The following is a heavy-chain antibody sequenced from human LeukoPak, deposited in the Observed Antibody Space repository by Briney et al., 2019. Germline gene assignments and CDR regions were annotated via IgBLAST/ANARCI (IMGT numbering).Heavy chain of an antibody. CDR1: GFTFSTYA. D-gene: IGHD4-17*01. V-gene: IGHV3-23*01. Sequence: WGSLRLSCAASGFTFSTYAMSWVRQAPGKGLEWVSAISGSGGGTYYADSVKGRFTISRDNSKNTLYLQMNSLRAEDTAVYYCAKGLNYGDYDNWGQGTLVTVSS. CDR2: ISGSGGGT. CDR3: AKGLNYGDYDN. J-gene: IGHJ4*02.